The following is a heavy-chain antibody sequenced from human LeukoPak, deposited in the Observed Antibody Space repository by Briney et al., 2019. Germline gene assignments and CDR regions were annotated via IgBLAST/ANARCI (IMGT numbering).Heavy chain of an antibody. V-gene: IGHV3-7*01. Sequence: GGSLRLSCAASGFTFSSYWMSWVRQTPGRGLEWVANINQGGSEKYYVDSVRGRFTISRDDAKNSLYLQMNSLRAEDTAVHYCARAGSPGSVDYWGQGTLVTVSS. CDR1: GFTFSSYW. CDR3: ARAGSPGSVDY. CDR2: INQGGSEK. J-gene: IGHJ4*02. D-gene: IGHD2-15*01.